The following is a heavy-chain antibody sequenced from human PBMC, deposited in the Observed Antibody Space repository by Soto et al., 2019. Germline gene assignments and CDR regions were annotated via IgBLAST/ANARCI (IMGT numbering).Heavy chain of an antibody. D-gene: IGHD3-10*01. J-gene: IGHJ6*02. Sequence: GGSLRLSCASSGCTFSSYAMSWVRQAPGKGLEWVSAISGSGGSTYYADSVKGRFTISRDNSKNTLYLQMNSLRAEDTAVYYCAKYPYYYGSGSSHRYGMDVWGQGTTVTVSS. V-gene: IGHV3-23*01. CDR3: AKYPYYYGSGSSHRYGMDV. CDR1: GCTFSSYA. CDR2: ISGSGGST.